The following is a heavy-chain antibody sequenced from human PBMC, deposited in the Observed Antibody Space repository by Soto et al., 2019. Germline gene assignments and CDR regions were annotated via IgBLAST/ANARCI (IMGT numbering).Heavy chain of an antibody. V-gene: IGHV3-21*01. CDR1: RFTFSICS. D-gene: IGHD2-15*01. J-gene: IGHJ3*02. CDR3: ARDRREPCSGGSCYSSAFDI. CDR2: ISRSSSYI. Sequence: PGGSLRLSCAASRFTFSICSMNWVRQAPGNGLEWVSSISRSSSYIYYADSVKGRFTISRDNAKNSLYLQMNSLRAEDTAVYYCARDRREPCSGGSCYSSAFDIWGQGTMVTVSS.